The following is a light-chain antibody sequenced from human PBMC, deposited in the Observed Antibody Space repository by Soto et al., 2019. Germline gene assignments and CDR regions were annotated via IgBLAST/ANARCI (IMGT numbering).Light chain of an antibody. CDR3: SSYTSSSTSYVV. J-gene: IGLJ2*01. Sequence: QSVLTQPASVSGSPGQSITISCTGTSSDVGGYNYVSWYQQHPGKAPKLMIYEVSNRPSGVSNRFSGSKSVNTASLTISGLQAEDEADYYCSSYTSSSTSYVVFGGGTQLTVL. CDR2: EVS. V-gene: IGLV2-14*01. CDR1: SSDVGGYNY.